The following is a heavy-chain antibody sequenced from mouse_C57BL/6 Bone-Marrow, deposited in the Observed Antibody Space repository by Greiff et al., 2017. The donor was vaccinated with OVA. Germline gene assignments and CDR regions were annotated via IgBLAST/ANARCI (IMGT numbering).Heavy chain of an antibody. CDR1: GYTFTSYW. D-gene: IGHD1-1*01. CDR2: IDPSDSYT. Sequence: QVQLQQSGAELVKPGASVKLSCKASGYTFTSYWMQWVKQRPGQGLEWIGEIDPSDSYTNYNQKFKGKATLTVDTSSSTAYMQLSSLTSEDSAVYYCARYYGRFDYWGQGTTLTVSS. CDR3: ARYYGRFDY. J-gene: IGHJ2*01. V-gene: IGHV1-50*01.